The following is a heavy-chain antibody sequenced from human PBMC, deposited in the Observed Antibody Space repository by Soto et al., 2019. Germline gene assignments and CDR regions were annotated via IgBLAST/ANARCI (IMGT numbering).Heavy chain of an antibody. V-gene: IGHV3-9*01. J-gene: IGHJ4*02. CDR1: GFTFDDYA. D-gene: IGHD6-19*01. Sequence: EVQLVESGGGLVQPGRSLRLSCAASGFTFDDYAMHWVRQAPGKGLEWVSGISWNSGSIGYADSVKGRFTISRDNAKNPLYPQMNSLRAEDTGLYFCAKDRGLVPSFYLDYWGQGTLVTVSS. CDR2: ISWNSGSI. CDR3: AKDRGLVPSFYLDY.